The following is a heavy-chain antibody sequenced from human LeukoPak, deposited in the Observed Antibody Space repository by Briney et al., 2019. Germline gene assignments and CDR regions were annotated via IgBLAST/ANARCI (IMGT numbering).Heavy chain of an antibody. CDR3: ARAWSPHKNYYDSSGYSVHFDY. CDR2: INPSGGST. CDR1: GYTFTSYY. D-gene: IGHD3-22*01. V-gene: IGHV1-46*01. Sequence: ASVKVSCKASGYTFTSYYMHWVRQAPRQGLEWMGIINPSGGSTSYAQKFQGRVTMTRDTSTSTVYMELSSLRSEDTAVYYCARAWSPHKNYYDSSGYSVHFDYWGQGTLVTVSS. J-gene: IGHJ4*02.